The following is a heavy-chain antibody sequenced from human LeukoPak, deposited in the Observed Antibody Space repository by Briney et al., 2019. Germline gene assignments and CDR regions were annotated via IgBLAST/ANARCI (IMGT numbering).Heavy chain of an antibody. D-gene: IGHD3-22*01. Sequence: GGSLRLSCATSGFTFSSYPMTWVRQAPGKGLEWVSAISGSGGSAYYADSVKSRFTISRDDAKNSLYLQMNSLRAEDTAVYYCARARWRDTMIVVPHDPWGQGTLVTVSS. V-gene: IGHV3-23*01. CDR2: ISGSGGSA. CDR1: GFTFSSYP. CDR3: ARARWRDTMIVVPHDP. J-gene: IGHJ5*02.